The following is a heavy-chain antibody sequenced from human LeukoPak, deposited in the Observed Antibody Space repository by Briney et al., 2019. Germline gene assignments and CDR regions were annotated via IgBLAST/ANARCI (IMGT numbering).Heavy chain of an antibody. Sequence: PGGSLRLSCAASGFTFSNAWMSWVRQAPGKGLEWVAVISYDGSNKYYADSVKGRFTISRDNSKNTLYLQMNSLRAEDTAVYYCARFDYWGQGTLVTVSS. CDR2: ISYDGSNK. J-gene: IGHJ4*02. CDR3: ARFDY. CDR1: GFTFSNAW. V-gene: IGHV3-30*03.